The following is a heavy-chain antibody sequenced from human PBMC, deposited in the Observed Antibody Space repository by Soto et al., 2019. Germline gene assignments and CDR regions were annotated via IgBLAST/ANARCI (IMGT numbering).Heavy chain of an antibody. CDR3: AKEVSRRWLQLRQMDV. D-gene: IGHD5-12*01. V-gene: IGHV3-30-3*01. J-gene: IGHJ6*02. CDR2: ISYDGSNK. CDR1: GFTFSSYA. Sequence: GGSLRLSCAASGFTFSSYAMHWVRQAPGKGLEWVAVISYDGSNKYYADSVKGRFTISRDNSKNTLYLQMNSLRAEDTAVYYCAKEVSRRWLQLRQMDVWGQGTTVTVSS.